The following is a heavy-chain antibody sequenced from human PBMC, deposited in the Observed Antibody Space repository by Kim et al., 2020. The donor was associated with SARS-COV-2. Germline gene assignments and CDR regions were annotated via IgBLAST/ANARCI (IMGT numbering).Heavy chain of an antibody. Sequence: SETLSLTCTVSGGSISSYYWSWIRQPPGKGLEWIGYIYYSGSTNYNPSLKSRVTISVDTSKNQFSLKLSSVTAADTAVYYCARESGGPGGAFDIWGQGTMVTVSS. V-gene: IGHV4-59*01. D-gene: IGHD2-8*02. CDR1: GGSISSYY. J-gene: IGHJ3*02. CDR3: ARESGGPGGAFDI. CDR2: IYYSGST.